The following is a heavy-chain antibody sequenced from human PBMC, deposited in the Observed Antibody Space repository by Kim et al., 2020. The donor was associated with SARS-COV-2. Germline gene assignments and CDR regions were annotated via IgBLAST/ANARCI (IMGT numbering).Heavy chain of an antibody. CDR3: ASDAKLDYTYWTGFRAGGLFDY. V-gene: IGHV3-33*01. Sequence: GGSLRLSCAASGFNFRTYGMSWVRQAPGKGLEWVAVIWYDGSHTYYADSVKGRFTISRDNSKHKLYLQMNSLRAEDTAVYYCASDAKLDYTYWTGFRAGGLFDYWGQGTLVTVTS. D-gene: IGHD2-8*02. J-gene: IGHJ4*02. CDR2: IWYDGSHT. CDR1: GFNFRTYG.